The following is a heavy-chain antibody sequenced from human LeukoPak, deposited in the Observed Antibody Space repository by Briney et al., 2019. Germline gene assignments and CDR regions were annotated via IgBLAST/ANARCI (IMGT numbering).Heavy chain of an antibody. CDR3: ARGNSYGPDI. D-gene: IGHD5-18*01. V-gene: IGHV4-59*01. J-gene: IGHJ3*02. CDR1: GGPFSGYY. Sequence: PSETLSLTCAVYGGPFSGYYWSWIRQPPGKGLEWIGYIYYSGSTNYNPSLKSRVTISVDTSKNQFSLKLSSVTAADTAVYYCARGNSYGPDIWGQGTMVTVSS. CDR2: IYYSGST.